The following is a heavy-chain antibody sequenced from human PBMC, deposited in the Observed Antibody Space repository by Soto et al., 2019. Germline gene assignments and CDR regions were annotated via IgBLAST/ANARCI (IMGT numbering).Heavy chain of an antibody. CDR2: INAGNGNT. D-gene: IGHD2-2*01. Sequence: QVQLVQSGAEVKKPGASVKVSCKASGYTFTSYAMHWVRQAPGQRLEWMGWINAGNGNTKYSQKFQGRVTITRDTYASTAYMELSSLRSEDTAVYYCARSVQDIVVVPAAIFDYWGQGTLVTVSS. CDR3: ARSVQDIVVVPAAIFDY. V-gene: IGHV1-3*01. CDR1: GYTFTSYA. J-gene: IGHJ4*02.